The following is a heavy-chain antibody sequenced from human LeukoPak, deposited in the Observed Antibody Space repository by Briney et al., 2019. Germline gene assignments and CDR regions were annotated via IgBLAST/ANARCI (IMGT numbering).Heavy chain of an antibody. D-gene: IGHD1-26*01. J-gene: IGHJ4*02. Sequence: PSETLSLTCTVSGYSISSGYYWGWIRQPPGKGLEWIGSIYHSGSTYYNPSLKSRVTISVDTSKNQFSLKLSSVTAADTAVYYCAREDTGGSYYDGNWGQGTLVTVSS. CDR2: IYHSGST. V-gene: IGHV4-38-2*02. CDR3: AREDTGGSYYDGN. CDR1: GYSISSGYY.